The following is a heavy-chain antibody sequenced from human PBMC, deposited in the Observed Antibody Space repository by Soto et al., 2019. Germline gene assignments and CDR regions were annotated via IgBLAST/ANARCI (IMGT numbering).Heavy chain of an antibody. D-gene: IGHD5-18*01. CDR1: AFTFSSYG. Sequence: GGSMRLSWSVAAFTFSSYGMHWVRQAPWKGLEYVSAISNNGGSTYYADSVKGGFTMSRDNSKNTRYLQMSSLRAEDTAVYYCVKEVQLWFGSGSYYLDYWRQGTLVIVS. J-gene: IGHJ4*02. CDR2: ISNNGGST. CDR3: VKEVQLWFGSGSYYLDY. V-gene: IGHV3-64D*09.